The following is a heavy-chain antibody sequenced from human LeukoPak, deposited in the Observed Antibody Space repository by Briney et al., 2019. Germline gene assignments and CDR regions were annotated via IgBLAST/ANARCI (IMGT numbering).Heavy chain of an antibody. V-gene: IGHV4-59*08. CDR2: IYYSGST. CDR3: ASAGGVVVPAANAFDI. D-gene: IGHD2-2*01. J-gene: IGHJ3*02. Sequence: SETLSLTCTVSGGSISSYYWSWIRQPPGKGLEWIGYIYYSGSTNYNPSLKSRVTISVDTSKNQFSLKLSSVTAADTAVYYCASAGGVVVPAANAFDIWGQGTMVTVSS. CDR1: GGSISSYY.